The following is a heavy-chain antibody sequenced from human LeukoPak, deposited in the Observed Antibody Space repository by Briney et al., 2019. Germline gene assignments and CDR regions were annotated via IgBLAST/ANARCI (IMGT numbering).Heavy chain of an antibody. V-gene: IGHV1-18*01. CDR1: GYTFTSYG. D-gene: IGHD1-26*01. CDR2: ISAYNGNT. J-gene: IGHJ4*02. CDR3: ARDSANGATGDYFDY. Sequence: GASVKVSCKASGYTFTSYGISWVRQAPGQGLEWMGWISAYNGNTNYAQKLQGRVTMTTDTSTSTAYMELRSLRSDDTAVYYCARDSANGATGDYFDYWGQGTLVTVSS.